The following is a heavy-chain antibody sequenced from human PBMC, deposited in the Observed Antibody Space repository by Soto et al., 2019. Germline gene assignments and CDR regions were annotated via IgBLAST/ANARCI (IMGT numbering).Heavy chain of an antibody. CDR1: GFTFSSYA. J-gene: IGHJ4*02. CDR2: ISFDGNNK. Sequence: GGSLRLSCAASGFTFSSYALHWVRQAPGRGLEWVALISFDGNNKYYANSVKGRFTISRDNSKNTLYLQMSSLRAEDTAVYYCGRCSSTSCHLGADYWGQGTLVTVPS. D-gene: IGHD2-2*01. CDR3: GRCSSTSCHLGADY. V-gene: IGHV3-30-3*01.